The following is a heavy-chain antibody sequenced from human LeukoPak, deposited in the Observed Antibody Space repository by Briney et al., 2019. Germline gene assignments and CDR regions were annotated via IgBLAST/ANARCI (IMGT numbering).Heavy chain of an antibody. Sequence: TGGSLRLSCAASGFTFSSYAMSWVRQAPGKGLEWVSTFVGSGGGTYYADSVKGRFTISRDNSKNTLYLQMNSLRAEDTAVYYCAKDTPSLGSSWFSTYYYYGMDVWGQGTTVTVSS. CDR1: GFTFSSYA. CDR2: FVGSGGGT. D-gene: IGHD6-13*01. V-gene: IGHV3-23*01. J-gene: IGHJ6*02. CDR3: AKDTPSLGSSWFSTYYYYGMDV.